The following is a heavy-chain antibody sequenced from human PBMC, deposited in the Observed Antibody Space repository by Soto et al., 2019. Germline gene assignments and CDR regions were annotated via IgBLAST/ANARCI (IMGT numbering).Heavy chain of an antibody. J-gene: IGHJ5*02. V-gene: IGHV4-30-2*01. D-gene: IGHD2-8*01. Sequence: PSETLSLTCSVSGGSISSGYYYWSWIRQPPGKGLEWIGFISPSGSPAYNPSLKSRVTISVDRSNNQISLELSSVTAADTAVYYCARGVLAWGPGTLVTVSS. CDR1: GGSISSGYYY. CDR2: ISPSGSP. CDR3: ARGVLA.